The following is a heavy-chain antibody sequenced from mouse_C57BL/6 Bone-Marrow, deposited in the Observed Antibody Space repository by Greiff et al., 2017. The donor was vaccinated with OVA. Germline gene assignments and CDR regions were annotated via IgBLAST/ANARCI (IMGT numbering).Heavy chain of an antibody. J-gene: IGHJ4*01. CDR1: GYTFTSYW. Sequence: QVQLQQSGAELVKPGASVKLSCKASGYTFTSYWMHWVKQRPGQGLEWIGMIHPNSGSTNYNEKFKSKATLTVDKSSSTAYMQLSSLTSEDSAVYYGARDTVADYYAMDYWGQGTSVTVSS. D-gene: IGHD1-1*01. CDR2: IHPNSGST. V-gene: IGHV1-64*01. CDR3: ARDTVADYYAMDY.